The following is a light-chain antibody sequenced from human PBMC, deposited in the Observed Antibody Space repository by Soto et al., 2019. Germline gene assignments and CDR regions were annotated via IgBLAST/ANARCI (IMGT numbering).Light chain of an antibody. CDR3: SSFAGSCIVV. V-gene: IGLV2-8*01. CDR2: EVN. J-gene: IGLJ2*01. Sequence: QSVLTQPPSASGSPGQSVTISCTGTSGDVGGYKFVSWYQQHPGKAPKLIIYEVNKRPSGVPDRFSGSKSGNTASLTVSGLQAEDEADYFCSSFAGSCIVVFGGGTKLTVL. CDR1: SGDVGGYKF.